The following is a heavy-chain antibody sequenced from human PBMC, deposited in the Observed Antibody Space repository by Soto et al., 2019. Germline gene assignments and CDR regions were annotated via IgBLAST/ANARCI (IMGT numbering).Heavy chain of an antibody. CDR3: ERAVRGRWDFDN. CDR2: ISSSGGTI. J-gene: IGHJ4*02. V-gene: IGHV3-11*01. Sequence: GGSLRLSCAASGFSFSDHYMSWIRQAPREGLEWLLYISSSGGTIYYADSIKGRFTVSRDNAKNSLYLQLNSLRAEDTAVYYCERAVRGRWDFDNWGQGALVTVSS. D-gene: IGHD3-10*01. CDR1: GFSFSDHY.